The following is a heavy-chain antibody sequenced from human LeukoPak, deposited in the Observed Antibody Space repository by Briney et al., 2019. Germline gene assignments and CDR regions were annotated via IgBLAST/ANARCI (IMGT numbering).Heavy chain of an antibody. CDR1: GFTMSTYW. D-gene: IGHD4-17*01. V-gene: IGHV3-7*01. Sequence: AGGSLRLSCAASGFTMSTYWMSWVRQAPGKGLEWVASIKQGGSEQHYVESVKGRFTISRDNVKNSPYLQMNSLRAEDTAVYYCASAGTSYGDQFFDYWGQGTLVTVSS. CDR3: ASAGTSYGDQFFDY. CDR2: IKQGGSEQ. J-gene: IGHJ4*02.